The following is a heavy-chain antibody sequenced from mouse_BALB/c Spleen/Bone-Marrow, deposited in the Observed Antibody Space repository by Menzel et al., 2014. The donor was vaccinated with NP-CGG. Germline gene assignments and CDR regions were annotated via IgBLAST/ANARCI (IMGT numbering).Heavy chain of an antibody. CDR2: ISSGGNCT. Sequence: EVKVVESGGGLVKPGGSLKLSCAASGFTFSSYAMSWVRQSPEKRLEWVAEISSGGNCTYYPDTVTGRFTISRDNAKNILYLEMSSLRSDDTAMYYCVRAYGSSYAMDYWGQGTSVTVSS. CDR1: GFTFSSYA. D-gene: IGHD1-1*01. V-gene: IGHV5-9-4*01. CDR3: VRAYGSSYAMDY. J-gene: IGHJ4*01.